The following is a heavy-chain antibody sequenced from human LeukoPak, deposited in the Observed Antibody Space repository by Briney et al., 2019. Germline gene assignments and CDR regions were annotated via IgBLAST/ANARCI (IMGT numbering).Heavy chain of an antibody. J-gene: IGHJ5*02. Sequence: GRALLLSCSASDLTFISYDMHSARQSTGEGLEWVADLLYYGSNKYYEDSVKGRLTITRDNSKNTLYLQMNSLKEEETVVYYCAKAGHWRQLVESGNWFDPWGQGTLVTVSS. D-gene: IGHD6-13*01. CDR3: AKAGHWRQLVESGNWFDP. CDR2: LLYYGSNK. CDR1: DLTFISYD. V-gene: IGHV3-30*18.